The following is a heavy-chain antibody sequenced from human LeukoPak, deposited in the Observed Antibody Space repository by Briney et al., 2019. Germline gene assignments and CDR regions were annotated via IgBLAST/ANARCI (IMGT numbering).Heavy chain of an antibody. CDR1: GFTFSSYG. CDR2: ISYDGSNK. V-gene: IGHV3-30*18. D-gene: IGHD3-3*01. Sequence: GGSLRLSCAASGFTFSSYGMHWVRQAPGKGLEWVAVISYDGSNKYYADSVKGRFTISRDSSKNTLYLQMNSLRAEDTAVYYCAKGDRNYDFWSGYYGHWGQGTLVTVSS. CDR3: AKGDRNYDFWSGYYGH. J-gene: IGHJ4*02.